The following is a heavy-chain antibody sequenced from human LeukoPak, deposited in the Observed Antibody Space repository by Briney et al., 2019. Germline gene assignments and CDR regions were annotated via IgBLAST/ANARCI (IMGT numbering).Heavy chain of an antibody. V-gene: IGHV4-61*02. CDR3: ARGSLGDYDY. J-gene: IGHJ4*02. Sequence: PSQTLSLTCTVSGGSISSGSYYWSWIRQPAGKGLEWIGRINTSGSTNYNPSLKSRVTISVDTSKNQFSLKLGSVTAADTAVYYCARGSLGDYDYWGQGTLVTVSS. CDR2: INTSGST. D-gene: IGHD4-17*01. CDR1: GGSISSGSYY.